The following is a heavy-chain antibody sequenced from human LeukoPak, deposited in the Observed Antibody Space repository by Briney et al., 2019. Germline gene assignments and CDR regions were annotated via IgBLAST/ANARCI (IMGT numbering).Heavy chain of an antibody. CDR1: GYTFTGYY. V-gene: IGHV1-2*02. D-gene: IGHD2-21*02. CDR2: INPNSGGT. Sequence: ASVKISCKASGYTFTGYYMHWVRQAPGQGLEWMGWINPNSGGTNYAQKFQGRVTMTRDTSISTAYTELSRLRSDDTAVYYCARSRLLSLYFDYWGQGTLVTVSS. J-gene: IGHJ4*02. CDR3: ARSRLLSLYFDY.